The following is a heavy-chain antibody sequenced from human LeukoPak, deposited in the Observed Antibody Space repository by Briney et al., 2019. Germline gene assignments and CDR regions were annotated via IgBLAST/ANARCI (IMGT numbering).Heavy chain of an antibody. CDR1: GGSISSFDSY. V-gene: IGHV4-31*03. CDR3: ARGRDAYKVGY. D-gene: IGHD5-24*01. CDR2: VYYSGST. J-gene: IGHJ4*02. Sequence: SETLSLTCTVSGGSISSFDSYWSWIRQHQGKGLEWIGCVYYSGSTYFNPSLKSRVTISVDTSKNQFSLNLSSVTAAVTAVYYCARGRDAYKVGYWGQGTLVTVSS.